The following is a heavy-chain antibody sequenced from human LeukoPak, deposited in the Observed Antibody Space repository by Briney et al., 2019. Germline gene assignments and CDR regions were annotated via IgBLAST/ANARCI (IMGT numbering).Heavy chain of an antibody. J-gene: IGHJ4*02. CDR3: ARDSSGDYVFTY. D-gene: IGHD4-17*01. Sequence: SETLSLTCNVSGVSLSNYYWSWIRQTPAKGLEWLGQINQSGRTNYNPSLKSRVTLSVDTSKNQFSLKLTSMTAADTAVYYCARDSSGDYVFTYWGQGTLVTVSS. CDR2: INQSGRT. CDR1: GVSLSNYY. V-gene: IGHV4-34*01.